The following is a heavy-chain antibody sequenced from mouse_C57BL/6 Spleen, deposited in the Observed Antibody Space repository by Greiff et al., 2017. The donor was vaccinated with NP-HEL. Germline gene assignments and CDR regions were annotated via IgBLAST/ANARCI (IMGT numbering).Heavy chain of an antibody. CDR3: AREGYYYGDFDY. Sequence: VQLQQSGPELVKPGASVKISCKASGYAFSSSWMNWVKQRPGKGLEWIGRIYPGDGDTNYNGKFKGKATLTADKSSSTAYMQLSSLTSEDSAVYFCAREGYYYGDFDYWGQGTTLTVSS. J-gene: IGHJ2*01. CDR1: GYAFSSSW. D-gene: IGHD1-1*01. V-gene: IGHV1-82*01. CDR2: IYPGDGDT.